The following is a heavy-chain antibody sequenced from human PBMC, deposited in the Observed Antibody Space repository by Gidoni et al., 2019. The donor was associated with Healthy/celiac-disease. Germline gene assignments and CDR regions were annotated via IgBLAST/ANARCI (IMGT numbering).Heavy chain of an antibody. V-gene: IGHV4-34*01. D-gene: IGHD4-17*01. CDR3: ARGSDYGGNSVSFDY. CDR1: GGSFSGYY. CDR2: INHSGST. Sequence: QVQLQQWGAGLLKPSETLSLTCAFYGGSFSGYYWSWIRQPPGKGLEWIGEINHSGSTTYNPSLKSRVTISVDTSKNQFSLKLSSVTAADTAVYYCARGSDYGGNSVSFDYWGQGTLVTVSS. J-gene: IGHJ4*02.